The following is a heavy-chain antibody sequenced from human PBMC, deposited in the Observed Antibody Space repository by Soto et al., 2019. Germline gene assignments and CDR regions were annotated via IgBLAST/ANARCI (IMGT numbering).Heavy chain of an antibody. CDR2: IHTSGST. V-gene: IGHV4-4*07. J-gene: IGHJ5*02. CDR3: ARGWGGYSSSYPGWFDP. CDR1: GGSIRSNS. Sequence: QLQLQESGPGLVKPSETLSLICSVSGGSIRSNSWRWVRQPAGKGLEWIGHIHTSGSTNYNPFLESRVTMSVDTSKSQLSLNLTSVTAADTAVYYCARGWGGYSSSYPGWFDPWGQGILVTVSS. D-gene: IGHD6-6*01.